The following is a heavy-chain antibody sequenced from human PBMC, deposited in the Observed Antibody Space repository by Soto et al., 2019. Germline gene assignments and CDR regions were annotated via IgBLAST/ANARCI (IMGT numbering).Heavy chain of an antibody. CDR2: ISGSGSTT. Sequence: QVHLEESGGGLVKPGGSLRLSCTASGFTFSDYYMSWIRQAPGKGLEWLAYISGSGSTTYYTDSVKGRFATSRDNARTSLYLQINSLRVEDSAVYYCARSSLTYFEFWGQGTLVTVSS. J-gene: IGHJ4*02. CDR3: ARSSLTYFEF. V-gene: IGHV3-11*01. CDR1: GFTFSDYY.